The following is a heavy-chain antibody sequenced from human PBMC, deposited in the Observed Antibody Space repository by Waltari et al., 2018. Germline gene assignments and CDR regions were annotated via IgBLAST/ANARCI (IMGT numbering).Heavy chain of an antibody. J-gene: IGHJ4*02. CDR2: FDPEDGET. V-gene: IGHV1-24*01. CDR1: GYTLTELS. D-gene: IGHD4-17*01. CDR3: ATVPTTVVTSLPRY. Sequence: QVQLVQSGAEVKKPGASVKVSCKVSGYTLTELSMHWVRQAPGKGLEWMGGFDPEDGETIYEQNFQGRVTMTEDTSTDTAYMELSRLRSEDTAVYYCATVPTTVVTSLPRYWGQGTLVTVSS.